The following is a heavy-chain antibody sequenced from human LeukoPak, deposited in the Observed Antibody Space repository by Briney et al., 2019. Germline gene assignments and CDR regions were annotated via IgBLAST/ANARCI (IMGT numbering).Heavy chain of an antibody. CDR2: IYSAGST. V-gene: IGHV3-53*01. CDR1: GFTVSSTY. Sequence: PGGSLRLSCAASGFTVSSTYMSWVRQAPGKGLEWVSVIYSAGSTYYADSVKGRFTISRDNSKNTLYLQMNSLRAEDTAVFYYARGSPPYWYFDLWGRGTLVTVSS. CDR3: ARGSPPYWYFDL. J-gene: IGHJ2*01. D-gene: IGHD2-15*01.